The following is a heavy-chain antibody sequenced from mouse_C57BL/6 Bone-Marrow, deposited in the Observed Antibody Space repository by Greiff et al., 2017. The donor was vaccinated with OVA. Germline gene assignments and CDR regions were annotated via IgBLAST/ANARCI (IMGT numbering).Heavy chain of an antibody. J-gene: IGHJ3*01. CDR1: GYTFTSYW. Sequence: QVHVKQPGAELVRPGTSVKLSCKASGYTFTSYWMHWVKQRPGQGLEWIGVIDPSDSYTNYNQKFKGKATLTVDTSSSTAYMQLSSLTSEDSAVYYCARGNYGSLFAYWGQGTLVTVSA. V-gene: IGHV1-59*01. CDR2: IDPSDSYT. D-gene: IGHD1-1*01. CDR3: ARGNYGSLFAY.